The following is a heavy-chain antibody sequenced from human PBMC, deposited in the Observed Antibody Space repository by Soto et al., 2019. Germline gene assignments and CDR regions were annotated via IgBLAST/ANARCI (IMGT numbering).Heavy chain of an antibody. V-gene: IGHV3-7*03. CDR2: INQDGSEK. D-gene: IGHD3-3*01. J-gene: IGHJ4*02. CDR3: AKDGLRSADI. Sequence: GGSLRLSCEASGFSFSSYWMSWVRQAPGKGLEWVANINQDGSEKNFVDSVKGRFTISRDNAKNTLYLQMNSLRAEDTAVYYCAKDGLRSADIWGQGTLVTVSS. CDR1: GFSFSSYW.